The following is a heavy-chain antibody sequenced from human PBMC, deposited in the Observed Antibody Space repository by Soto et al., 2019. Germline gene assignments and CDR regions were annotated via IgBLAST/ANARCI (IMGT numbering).Heavy chain of an antibody. V-gene: IGHV6-1*01. J-gene: IGHJ4*02. CDR3: TRGRSRYSVARFEY. Sequence: SQTLSLTCAISGDSVSNNDAAWNWIRQSPSRGLEWLGRTYFRSKWYIEYAISVNSRMTINPDTSKNQFSLQLNSVTPEDTAVYYCTRGRSRYSVARFEYWGQGSQVTVSS. CDR1: GDSVSNNDAA. CDR2: TYFRSKWYI. D-gene: IGHD2-21*01.